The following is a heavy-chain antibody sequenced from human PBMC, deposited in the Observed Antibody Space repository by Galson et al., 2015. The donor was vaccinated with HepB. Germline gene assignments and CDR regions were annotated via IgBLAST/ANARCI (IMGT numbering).Heavy chain of an antibody. V-gene: IGHV3-33*01. CDR3: ARESRYWQQLVQFYYYGMDV. CDR1: GFTFSSYG. CDR2: IWYDGSNK. D-gene: IGHD6-13*01. Sequence: SLRLSRAASGFTFSSYGMHWVRQAPGKGLEWVAVIWYDGSNKYYADSVKGRFTISRDNSKNTLYLQMNSLRAEDTAVYYCARESRYWQQLVQFYYYGMDVWGQGTTVTVSS. J-gene: IGHJ6*02.